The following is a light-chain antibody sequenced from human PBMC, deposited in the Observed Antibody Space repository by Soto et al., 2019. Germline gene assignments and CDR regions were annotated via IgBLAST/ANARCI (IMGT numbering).Light chain of an antibody. CDR2: DAS. CDR1: QSVSSY. V-gene: IGKV3-11*01. J-gene: IGKJ4*01. CDR3: QQRSNWPLT. Sequence: EIVLTQSPATLSLSPGERATLSCRASQSVSSYLAWYQQKPGQTPRLLIYDASNRATGIPARFSGSGSGTNFTLTIISLKPEDFAVYYCQQRSNWPLTFGGGTKVEIK.